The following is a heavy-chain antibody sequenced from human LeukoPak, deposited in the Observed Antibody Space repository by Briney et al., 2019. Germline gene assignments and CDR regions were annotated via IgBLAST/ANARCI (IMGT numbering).Heavy chain of an antibody. CDR3: AKGASGGGWYEETYYFDY. V-gene: IGHV3-9*01. CDR2: ISWNSGSI. J-gene: IGHJ4*02. Sequence: PGRSLRLSCAASGFTFDDYAMHWVRQAPGKGLEWVSGISWNSGSIGYADSVKGRFTISRDNAKNSLYLQMNSLRAEDTALYYCAKGASGGGWYEETYYFDYWGQGTLVTVSS. CDR1: GFTFDDYA. D-gene: IGHD6-19*01.